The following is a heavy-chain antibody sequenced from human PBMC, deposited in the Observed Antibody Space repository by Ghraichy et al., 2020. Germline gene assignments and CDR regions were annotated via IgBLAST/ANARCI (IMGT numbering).Heavy chain of an antibody. CDR1: GGTFSSYA. V-gene: IGHV1-69*13. D-gene: IGHD4-17*01. Sequence: SVKVSCKASGGTFSSYAISWVRQAPGQGLEWMGGIIPIFGTANYAQKFQGRVTITADESTSTAYMELSSLRSEDTAVYYCARGARPITTVTAYGMDVWGQGTTVTVSS. J-gene: IGHJ6*02. CDR3: ARGARPITTVTAYGMDV. CDR2: IIPIFGTA.